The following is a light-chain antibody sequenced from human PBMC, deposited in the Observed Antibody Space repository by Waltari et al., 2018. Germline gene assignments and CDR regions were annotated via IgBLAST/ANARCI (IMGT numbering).Light chain of an antibody. CDR1: SATIGSTY. CDR3: ATWDDGLNNLV. CDR2: RNN. V-gene: IGLV1-47*01. Sequence: QSVLTQPPSASGTPGPRATISCSGISATIGSTYVYWFQPLPGTSPKLLIYRNNQRPSGIPDRFSGSESGTSASLAISGLRSEDEADYYCATWDDGLNNLVFGGGTKLAVL. J-gene: IGLJ2*01.